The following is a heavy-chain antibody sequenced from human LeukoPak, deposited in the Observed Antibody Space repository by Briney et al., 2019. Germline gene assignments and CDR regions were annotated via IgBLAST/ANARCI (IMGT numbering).Heavy chain of an antibody. J-gene: IGHJ3*02. CDR2: IWYDGSNK. CDR3: ARDANYHDSDAYYDALDI. D-gene: IGHD3-16*01. Sequence: GGSLRLSCAASGFTFSSYGMHWVRQAPGKGLEWVAVIWYDGSNKYYADSVKGRFTISRDNSKNTLYLQMNSLRAEDTAVYYCARDANYHDSDAYYDALDIWGQGTLVTVSS. V-gene: IGHV3-33*01. CDR1: GFTFSSYG.